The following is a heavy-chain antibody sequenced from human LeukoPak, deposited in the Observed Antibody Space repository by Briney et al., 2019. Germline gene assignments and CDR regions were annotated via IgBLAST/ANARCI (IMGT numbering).Heavy chain of an antibody. J-gene: IGHJ4*02. CDR2: INPNSGVT. Sequence: ASVKVSCKASGYTLTGYYIHWVRQAPGQGLEWMGWINPNSGVTNYAQTFQGRVTLTRDTPISTAYMEVSRLRSDDTAVYYCARAYMTTVTLGDYWGQGTLVTVSS. CDR3: ARAYMTTVTLGDY. CDR1: GYTLTGYY. V-gene: IGHV1-2*02. D-gene: IGHD4-11*01.